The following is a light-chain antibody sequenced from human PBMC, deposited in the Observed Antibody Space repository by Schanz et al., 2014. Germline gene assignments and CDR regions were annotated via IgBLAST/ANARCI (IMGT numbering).Light chain of an antibody. CDR3: QRFHTYPLT. CDR2: GAS. Sequence: EIVMTQSPATLSVSPGERATLSCRASQSVSSNLAWYQQKPGQAPRLLIYGASTRATGIPARFSGSGSGTEFTLTISSLQSEDFATYYCQRFHTYPLTFGQGTRLDIK. V-gene: IGKV3-15*01. J-gene: IGKJ5*01. CDR1: QSVSSN.